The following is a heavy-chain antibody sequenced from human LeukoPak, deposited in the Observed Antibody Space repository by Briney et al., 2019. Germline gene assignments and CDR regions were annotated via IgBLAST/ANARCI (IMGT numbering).Heavy chain of an antibody. CDR1: GFPFNSFF. D-gene: IGHD7-27*01. Sequence: GGSLRLSCAASGFPFNSFFLNWVRLTPGRELEWVACISQDGSGTFYMDSVRGRFIISRDNTKNSLYLQMDSLRAEDTAVYFCVRDLGHSRHYFEYWGQGALVTVSS. CDR2: ISQDGSGT. CDR3: VRDLGHSRHYFEY. V-gene: IGHV3-7*01. J-gene: IGHJ4*02.